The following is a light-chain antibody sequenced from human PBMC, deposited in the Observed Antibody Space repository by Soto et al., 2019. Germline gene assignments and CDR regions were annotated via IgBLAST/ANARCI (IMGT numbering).Light chain of an antibody. V-gene: IGKV1-5*01. J-gene: IGKJ1*01. CDR3: QQYNNYLWM. CDR2: DAS. CDR1: QSISTW. Sequence: DIQMTQSPSTLSASVGDRVTITCRASQSISTWLAWYQQRPGKAPNVLIYDASNLETGVPSRFNGSGSGTEFSLTISSLEPDDFATYYCQQYNNYLWMFGQGTKVEVK.